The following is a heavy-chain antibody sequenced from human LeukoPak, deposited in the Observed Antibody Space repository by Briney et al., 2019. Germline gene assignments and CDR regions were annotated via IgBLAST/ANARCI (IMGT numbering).Heavy chain of an antibody. V-gene: IGHV3-30*02. CDR3: AKARWGSSGWNYFDY. CDR2: IRYDGSNK. CDR1: GFTFSSYG. D-gene: IGHD6-19*01. Sequence: GGSLRLSCAASGFTFSSYGMHWVRQAPGKGLEWVAFIRYDGSNKYYADSVKGRFTISRDNSKNTLYLQMNSLRAEDTAVYYCAKARWGSSGWNYFDYWGQGTLVTVSS. J-gene: IGHJ4*02.